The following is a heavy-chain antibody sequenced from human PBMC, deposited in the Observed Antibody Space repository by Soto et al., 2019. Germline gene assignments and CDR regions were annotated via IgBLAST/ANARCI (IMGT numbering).Heavy chain of an antibody. CDR2: ISNSEST. CDR3: GRHGAYGRSGYYDY. V-gene: IGHV4-59*08. CDR1: GGSITSYD. D-gene: IGHD3-22*01. J-gene: IGHJ4*02. Sequence: SETLSLTCTVSGGSITSYDWSWIRQPPGRGLEWIGYISNSESTKYNPSLKSRVTMSVDASKNQFSLKLSSVTAADTAVYYCGRHGAYGRSGYYDYWGQGTLVTVSS.